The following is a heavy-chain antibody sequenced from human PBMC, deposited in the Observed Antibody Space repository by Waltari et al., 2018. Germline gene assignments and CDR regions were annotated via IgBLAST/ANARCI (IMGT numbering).Heavy chain of an antibody. CDR2: IYTSVST. CDR1: GGSISSYY. V-gene: IGHV4-4*07. D-gene: IGHD3-3*01. CDR3: ARDFLEWFSGDYYYYMDV. Sequence: QVQLQESGPGLVKPSETLSLTCTVSGGSISSYYWSWIRQPAGKGLEWIGRIYTSVSTNYNPSLKSRVTMSVDTSKNQFSLKLSSVTAADTAVYYCARDFLEWFSGDYYYYMDVWGKGTTVTISS. J-gene: IGHJ6*03.